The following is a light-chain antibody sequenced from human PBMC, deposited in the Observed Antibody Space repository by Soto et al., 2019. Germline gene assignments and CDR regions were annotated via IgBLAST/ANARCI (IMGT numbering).Light chain of an antibody. CDR1: QRLLHSDGNTY. CDR3: MQVLQGPIT. CDR2: LGS. J-gene: IGKJ5*01. V-gene: IGKV2-28*01. Sequence: DVVMTQSPLSLPVTPGEPASISCTSSQRLLHSDGNTYLDWYLQKPGQSPQLLIYLGSNRASGVPERFSGSGSGTDSTLKISRVEAEDVGVYSCMQVLQGPITFGQGPRLQIK.